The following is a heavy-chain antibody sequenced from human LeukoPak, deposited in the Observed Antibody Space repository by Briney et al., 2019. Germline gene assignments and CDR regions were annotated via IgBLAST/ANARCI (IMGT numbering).Heavy chain of an antibody. D-gene: IGHD5-24*01. CDR1: GFTFSSYS. Sequence: GGSLRLSCAASGFTFSSYSMNWVRQAPGKGLEGVSYISSSSSTIYYADSVKGRFTIPRDNAKNSLYLQMNSLRAEDTAVYYCAREGGGYNNRGFDYWGQGTLVTVSS. CDR3: AREGGGYNNRGFDY. J-gene: IGHJ4*02. CDR2: ISSSSSTI. V-gene: IGHV3-48*01.